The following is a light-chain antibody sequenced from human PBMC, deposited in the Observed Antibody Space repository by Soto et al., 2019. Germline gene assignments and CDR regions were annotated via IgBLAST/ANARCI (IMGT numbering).Light chain of an antibody. CDR3: QQYGSSPIT. J-gene: IGKJ5*01. V-gene: IGKV3D-20*01. CDR1: QSVSSIY. CDR2: DAS. Sequence: EIVLTQSPATLSLSPGERATLSCGASQSVSSIYLAWYQQKLGLAPRLLIYDASSRATGIPDRFSGSGSGTDFTLTISRLEPEDFAVYYCQQYGSSPITFGQGTRLEIK.